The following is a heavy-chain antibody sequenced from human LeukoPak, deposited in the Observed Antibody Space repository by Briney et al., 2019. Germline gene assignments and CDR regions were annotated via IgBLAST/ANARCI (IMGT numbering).Heavy chain of an antibody. CDR3: AKVRYQLLIDY. V-gene: IGHV3-73*01. Sequence: GGSLRLSCAASGFTFSGSAMHWVRQASGKGLEWVGRIRSKANSYATAYAASVKGRFTISRDNSKNTPYLQMNSLRADDTAVYYCAKVRYQLLIDYWGQGTLVTVSS. J-gene: IGHJ4*02. D-gene: IGHD2-2*01. CDR2: IRSKANSYAT. CDR1: GFTFSGSA.